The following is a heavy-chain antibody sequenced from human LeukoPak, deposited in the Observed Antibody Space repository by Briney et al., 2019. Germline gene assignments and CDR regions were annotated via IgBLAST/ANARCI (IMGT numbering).Heavy chain of an antibody. CDR2: VSPPGGGT. CDR3: ATRIWATPIDY. J-gene: IGHJ4*02. Sequence: PGGSLRLSCAASGFTFSDHGMNWVRQAPGKGLEWLSGVSPPGGGTYYADSVKGRFTISRDNSKNTLYLQMNSLRAEDTAVYYCATRIWATPIDYWGQGTLVTVSS. D-gene: IGHD2-15*01. CDR1: GFTFSDHG. V-gene: IGHV3-23*01.